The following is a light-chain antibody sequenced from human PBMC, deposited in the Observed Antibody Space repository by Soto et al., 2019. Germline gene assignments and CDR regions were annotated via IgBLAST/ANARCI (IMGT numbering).Light chain of an antibody. Sequence: QSVLTQSPSASASLGASVKLTCTLSSGHSNYAIAWHQQQPGKGPRYLMKVNSDGSHNKGDGIPDRFSGSSSGAERYLTISSLPSEDEADYYCQTWGTGIVVFGGGTKLTVL. CDR3: QTWGTGIVV. CDR2: VNSDGSH. CDR1: SGHSNYA. V-gene: IGLV4-69*01. J-gene: IGLJ2*01.